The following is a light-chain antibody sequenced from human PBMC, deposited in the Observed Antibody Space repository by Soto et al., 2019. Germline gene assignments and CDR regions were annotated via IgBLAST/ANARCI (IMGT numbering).Light chain of an antibody. J-gene: IGKJ4*01. V-gene: IGKV3-15*01. Sequence: EMVMTQSPATLSVSPGERATLSCRASQNVGSNLAWYQQKPGQAPRLLIYGASTRATGIPARFSGSGSETEFTLTISSLQSEDFAVYYCQQYNNWPPLTFGGGNKVEIK. CDR3: QQYNNWPPLT. CDR2: GAS. CDR1: QNVGSN.